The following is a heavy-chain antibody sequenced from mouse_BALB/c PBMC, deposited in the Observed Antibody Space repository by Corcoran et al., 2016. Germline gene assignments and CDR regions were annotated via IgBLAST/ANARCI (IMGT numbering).Heavy chain of an antibody. Sequence: EVQLQQSGAELVQPGASVTLSCTASGFNIKDTYMHWVKQRPEQGLEWMGRIDPANGNTKYDPKFQGKATITADTSSNTAYLQPSSLTSEDTAVYYCAKWDWYFDVWGAGTTVTVAS. J-gene: IGHJ1*01. D-gene: IGHD1-3*01. V-gene: IGHV14-3*02. CDR3: AKWDWYFDV. CDR1: GFNIKDTY. CDR2: IDPANGNT.